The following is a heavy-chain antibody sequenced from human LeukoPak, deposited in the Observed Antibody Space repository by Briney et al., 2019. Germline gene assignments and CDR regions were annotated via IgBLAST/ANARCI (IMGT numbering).Heavy chain of an antibody. Sequence: SCKASGGTFSSYAISWVRQAPGKGLEWVGFIRSKIYGGTPEYAASVKGRFTISRDDSKGIAYLQMNSLKTEDTAVYYCTRDQTPYYWGQGTLVTVSS. CDR1: GGTFSSYA. V-gene: IGHV3-49*04. CDR3: TRDQTPYY. J-gene: IGHJ4*02. CDR2: IRSKIYGGTP.